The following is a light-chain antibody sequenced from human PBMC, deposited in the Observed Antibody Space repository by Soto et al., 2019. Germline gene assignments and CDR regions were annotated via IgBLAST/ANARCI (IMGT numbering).Light chain of an antibody. V-gene: IGKV3-20*01. J-gene: IGKJ2*01. CDR1: QSVSSSS. CDR3: QEYGNSRFT. CDR2: GPS. Sequence: VLTQSPGTLSLSAGDRATLSCRASQSVSSSSFAWYPQKPGQAPRLLIFGPSARATGIPDRFRGSGSGTEFTLTITRLEPEDFAVYYCQEYGNSRFTFGRGTKLEIK.